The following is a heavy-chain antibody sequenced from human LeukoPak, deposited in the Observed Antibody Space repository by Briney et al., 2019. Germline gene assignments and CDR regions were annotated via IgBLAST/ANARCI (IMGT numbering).Heavy chain of an antibody. CDR1: GGSISSGDYC. V-gene: IGHV4-61*08. J-gene: IGHJ4*02. D-gene: IGHD6-6*01. CDR3: ARHSRSSSSSPFDY. CDR2: IYYSGST. Sequence: PSETLSLTCTVSGGSISSGDYCWSWIRQPPGKGLEWIGYIYYSGSTNYNPSLKSRVTISVDTSKNQFSLKLSSVTAADTAVYYCARHSRSSSSSPFDYWGQGTLVTVSS.